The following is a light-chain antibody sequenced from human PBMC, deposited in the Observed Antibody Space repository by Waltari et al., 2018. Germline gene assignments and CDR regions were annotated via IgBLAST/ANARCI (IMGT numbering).Light chain of an antibody. CDR3: CSYAGSDIYAV. CDR2: DVT. CDR1: SSDVGAYDY. J-gene: IGLJ2*01. Sequence: QSALTQPASVSGSPGQSITISCTGTSSDVGAYDYVSWYQQPPGKAPQLMIYDVTKRPSGVSFLFSASNAGNTASLTISGLQADDEADYYCCSYAGSDIYAVFGGGTKLTVL. V-gene: IGLV2-23*02.